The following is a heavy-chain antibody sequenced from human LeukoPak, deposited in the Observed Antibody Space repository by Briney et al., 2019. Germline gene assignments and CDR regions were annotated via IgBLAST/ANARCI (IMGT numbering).Heavy chain of an antibody. D-gene: IGHD3-22*01. CDR3: ARDYSPPHYFDSSGYFDS. V-gene: IGHV3-21*01. J-gene: IGHJ4*02. CDR2: ISTSSRYI. CDR1: RFTLSSYS. Sequence: GGSLRLSCAASRFTLSSYSLNWVRQAPGKGLEWVSSISTSSRYIYYADSVKGRFTISRDNAKNSLYLQMNSLRAEDTAVYYCARDYSPPHYFDSSGYFDSWGQGTLVTVSS.